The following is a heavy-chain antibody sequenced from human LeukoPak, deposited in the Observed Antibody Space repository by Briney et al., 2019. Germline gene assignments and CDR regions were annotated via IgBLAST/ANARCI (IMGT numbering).Heavy chain of an antibody. CDR2: ISYDGSNK. CDR3: ARVPAKYYEVDY. V-gene: IGHV3-30*03. CDR1: GFTFSSYG. J-gene: IGHJ4*02. Sequence: GGSLRLSCAASGFTFSSYGMHWVRQAPGKGLEWVAVISYDGSNKYYADSVKGRFTISRDNSKNTLYLQMNSLRAEDTAVYYCARVPAKYYEVDYWGQGTLVTVPS. D-gene: IGHD3-22*01.